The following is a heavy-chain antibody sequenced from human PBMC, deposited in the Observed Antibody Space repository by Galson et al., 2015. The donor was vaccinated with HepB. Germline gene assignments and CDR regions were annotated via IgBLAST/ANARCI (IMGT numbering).Heavy chain of an antibody. J-gene: IGHJ5*02. V-gene: IGHV4-61*01. D-gene: IGHD2-2*01. CDR1: GGSVSSGSYY. Sequence: ETLSLTCTVSGGSVSSGSYYWSWIRQPPGKGLEWIGYIYYSGSTNYNPSLKSRVTISVDTSKNQFSLKLSSVTAADTAVYYCASATALYYAFDPWGQGTLVTVSS. CDR2: IYYSGST. CDR3: ASATALYYAFDP.